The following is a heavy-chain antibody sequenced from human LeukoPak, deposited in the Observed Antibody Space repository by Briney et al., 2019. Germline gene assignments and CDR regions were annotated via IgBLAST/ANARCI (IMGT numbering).Heavy chain of an antibody. D-gene: IGHD2-21*01. CDR2: VYISGDT. V-gene: IGHV4-4*07. Sequence: SETLSLTCTVSGGSVTTAHWYWSWIRQPAGKGLEWIGRVYISGDTKYNPSLKSRVIMSLDASKNQFSLRLTSVTAADTAAYYCARLIAEVGGGTNYFDTWGQGTLVTVSS. J-gene: IGHJ4*02. CDR1: GGSVTTAHWY. CDR3: ARLIAEVGGGTNYFDT.